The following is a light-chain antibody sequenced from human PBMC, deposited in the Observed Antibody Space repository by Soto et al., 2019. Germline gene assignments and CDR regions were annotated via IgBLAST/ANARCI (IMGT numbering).Light chain of an antibody. CDR3: QQYVSLPLT. CDR1: QSVLHSSNNKNY. J-gene: IGKJ4*01. Sequence: DIVLTQSPDSLAVSLGERATINCKSSQSVLHSSNNKNYLAWFQQKPGQSPKLLIYWASTRESGVPDRFSGSGSGTDFSLTISSLQAEDAAVYYCQQYVSLPLTFGGGTKVEIK. V-gene: IGKV4-1*01. CDR2: WAS.